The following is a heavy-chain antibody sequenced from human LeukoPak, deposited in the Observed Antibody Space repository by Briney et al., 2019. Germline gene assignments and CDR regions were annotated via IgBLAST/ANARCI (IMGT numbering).Heavy chain of an antibody. CDR3: AKDRIQVWLPDGMDV. Sequence: GGSLRLSCAASGFTFSSNWMHWVRQAPGKGLVWVSRINEDGSTTNYADSVKGRSTIFRDNAKNTLYLQMNSLRVEDTAVYYCAKDRIQVWLPDGMDVWGQGTTVTVSS. CDR2: INEDGSTT. J-gene: IGHJ6*02. CDR1: GFTFSSNW. V-gene: IGHV3-74*01. D-gene: IGHD5-18*01.